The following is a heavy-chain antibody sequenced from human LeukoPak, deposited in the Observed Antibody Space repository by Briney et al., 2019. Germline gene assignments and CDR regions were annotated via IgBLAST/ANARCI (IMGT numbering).Heavy chain of an antibody. D-gene: IGHD1-26*01. CDR3: ARDPYSGNYGNYYYYYMDV. J-gene: IGHJ6*03. Sequence: PGGSLRLSCAASGFNFSTYSMNWVRQAPGKGLEWVSDISRSSTTIYYADSAKGRFTISRDNARNSLYLQMNSLGPEDTAVYYCARDPYSGNYGNYYYYYMDVWGKGTTVTISS. CDR2: ISRSSTTI. CDR1: GFNFSTYS. V-gene: IGHV3-48*01.